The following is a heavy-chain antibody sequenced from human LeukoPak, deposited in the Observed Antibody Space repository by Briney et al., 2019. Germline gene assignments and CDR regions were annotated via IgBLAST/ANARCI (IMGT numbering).Heavy chain of an antibody. CDR2: ISGSGGST. V-gene: IGHV3-23*01. Sequence: PGGSLRLSCAASGFTFSSYGMSWVRQAPGKGLEWVSAISGSGGSTYYADSVKGRFTISIDNSKNTLYLQMNSLRAEDTAVYYCAKAGHPVVVVVTADVDFDYWGQGTLVTVSS. CDR1: GFTFSSYG. J-gene: IGHJ4*02. CDR3: AKAGHPVVVVVTADVDFDY. D-gene: IGHD2-21*02.